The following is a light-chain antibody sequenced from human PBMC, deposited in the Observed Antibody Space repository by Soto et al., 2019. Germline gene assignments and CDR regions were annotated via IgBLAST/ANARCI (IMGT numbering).Light chain of an antibody. V-gene: IGLV6-57*02. CDR2: EDN. CDR3: QSYETSYHVV. Sequence: NFMLTQPHSVSESPGKTVTISCTGSSGSIASNYVQWYQQRPGSAPTTVIYEDNERPSGVPDRFSGSIDSSSNSASLTISGLKTEDEAEYYCQSYETSYHVVFGGGTKVTVL. J-gene: IGLJ2*01. CDR1: SGSIASNY.